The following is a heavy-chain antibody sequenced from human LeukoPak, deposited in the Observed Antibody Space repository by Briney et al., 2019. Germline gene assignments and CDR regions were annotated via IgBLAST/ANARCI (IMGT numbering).Heavy chain of an antibody. CDR3: ARAPLSGTYYTDAFDI. D-gene: IGHD1-26*01. CDR1: GGSISSYY. Sequence: SETLSLTCTVSGGSISSYYWSWIRQPPGKGLEWIGNIYYSGSTNYNPSLKSRVTISVDTSKNQFSLTLTSVTAADTAVYFCARAPLSGTYYTDAFDIWGQGTMVTVSS. J-gene: IGHJ3*02. V-gene: IGHV4-59*12. CDR2: IYYSGST.